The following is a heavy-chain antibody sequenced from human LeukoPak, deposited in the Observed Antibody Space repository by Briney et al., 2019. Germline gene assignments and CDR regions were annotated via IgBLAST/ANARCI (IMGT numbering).Heavy chain of an antibody. Sequence: PSETLSLTCTVSGGSISSSSYYWGWIRQPPGKGLEWIGSIYYSGSTYYNPSLKSRVTISVDTSKNQFSLKLSSVTAADTAVYYCARVYSSSSVRIYYFDYWGQGTLVTVSS. CDR1: GGSISSSSYY. D-gene: IGHD6-6*01. V-gene: IGHV4-39*07. CDR2: IYYSGST. CDR3: ARVYSSSSVRIYYFDY. J-gene: IGHJ4*02.